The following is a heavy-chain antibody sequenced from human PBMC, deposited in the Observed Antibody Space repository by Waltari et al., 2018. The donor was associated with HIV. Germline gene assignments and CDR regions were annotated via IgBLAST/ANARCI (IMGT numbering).Heavy chain of an antibody. J-gene: IGHJ6*01. D-gene: IGHD6-19*01. CDR1: GGAFSGSY. CDR2: VNHVGRT. V-gene: IGHV4-34*01. Sequence: QVHLEQWGTGLLRPSETLSLTCAVYGGAFSGSYWSWIRQSPGRGLEWIGEVNHVGRTNYSPSLKGRVTVSVDTSKNQFSLTMRSVTAADTAVYYCARDSAPGLAVDDDDGEFFYYGLDVWGQGTTVTVSS. CDR3: ARDSAPGLAVDDDDGEFFYYGLDV.